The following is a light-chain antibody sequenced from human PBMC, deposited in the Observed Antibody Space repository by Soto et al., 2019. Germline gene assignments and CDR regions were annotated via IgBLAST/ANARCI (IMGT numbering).Light chain of an antibody. Sequence: EIVMTQTPLSAPVTLGQSASISCRSSQSLVHRDRNTYLSWFHQRPGHPPRLLIYKVSKRFSGVPDRFGGSGSGTYFTLKIDRVEADDVGLYYCMQLSHFPWTFGQGTKVEV. J-gene: IGKJ1*01. CDR2: KVS. CDR1: QSLVHRDRNTY. V-gene: IGKV2-24*01. CDR3: MQLSHFPWT.